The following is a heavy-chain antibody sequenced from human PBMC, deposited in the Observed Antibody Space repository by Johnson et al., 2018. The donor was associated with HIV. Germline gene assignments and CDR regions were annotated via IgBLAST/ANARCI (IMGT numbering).Heavy chain of an antibody. CDR1: GFTFSSYG. Sequence: QVQLVESGGGLVQPGGSLRLSCAVSGFTFSSYGMHWVRQAPGKGLEWVAFIRYDGSNKYYADSVKGRFTISRDNSKNTLYLQMNSLRAEDTAGYYCARDRTRHSVVVILDAFDIWGQGTMVTVSS. V-gene: IGHV3-30*02. D-gene: IGHD2-21*01. J-gene: IGHJ3*02. CDR2: IRYDGSNK. CDR3: ARDRTRHSVVVILDAFDI.